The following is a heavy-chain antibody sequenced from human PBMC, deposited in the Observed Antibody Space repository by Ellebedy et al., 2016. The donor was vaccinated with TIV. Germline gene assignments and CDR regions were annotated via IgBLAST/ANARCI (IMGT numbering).Heavy chain of an antibody. CDR3: ARGVGGSGRIGWYFDL. D-gene: IGHD1-26*01. CDR2: IYYSGST. J-gene: IGHJ2*01. CDR1: GGSISSYY. Sequence: MPSETLSLTCTVSGGSISSYYWSWIRQPPGKGLEWIGYIYYSGSTNYNPSLKSRVTISVDTSKNQFSLKLSSVTAADTAVYYCARGVGGSGRIGWYFDLWGRGTLVTVSS. V-gene: IGHV4-59*12.